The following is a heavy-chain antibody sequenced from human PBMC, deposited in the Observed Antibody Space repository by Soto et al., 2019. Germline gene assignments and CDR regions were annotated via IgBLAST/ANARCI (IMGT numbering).Heavy chain of an antibody. J-gene: IGHJ3*02. D-gene: IGHD3-16*02. Sequence: QVQLVESGGGLVKPGGSLRLSCAASGFTFSDYYMSWIRQAPGKGLEWVSYISSSGSTIYYEDSVKGRFTISRDDANNSRYLQMNSLRAEDTAVYYCARDQNIWGSYRYSDAFDIWGQGTMVTVSS. CDR1: GFTFSDYY. V-gene: IGHV3-11*01. CDR2: ISSSGSTI. CDR3: ARDQNIWGSYRYSDAFDI.